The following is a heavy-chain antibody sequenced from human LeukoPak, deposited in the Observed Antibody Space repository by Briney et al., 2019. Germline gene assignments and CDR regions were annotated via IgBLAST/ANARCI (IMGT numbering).Heavy chain of an antibody. CDR3: AHSSSWYYYFDY. J-gene: IGHJ4*02. CDR2: IYWDDDK. CDR1: GFSLSTSGVG. Sequence: SGPTLVKPTQTLTLTCTFSGFSLSTSGVGVCWIRQPPGKALEWLAIIYWDDDKRYSPSLKSRLTITKDTSKNQVVLTMTNMDPVDTATYYCAHSSSWYYYFDYWGQGTLVTVSS. D-gene: IGHD6-13*01. V-gene: IGHV2-5*02.